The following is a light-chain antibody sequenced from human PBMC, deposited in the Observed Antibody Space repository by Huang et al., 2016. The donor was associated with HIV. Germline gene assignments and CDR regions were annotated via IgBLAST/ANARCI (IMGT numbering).Light chain of an antibody. V-gene: IGKV3-20*01. CDR1: QSVSSSH. J-gene: IGKJ2*01. CDR3: QQYGSSPPYT. CDR2: GAC. Sequence: EIVLTQSPGTLSLSPGERATLSCRASQSVSSSHLAWYQEKPGQAPRVLIYGACSRATGIPDRFSGSGSGTDFTLTISRLEPEDFAVYYCQQYGSSPPYTFGQGTKLEIK.